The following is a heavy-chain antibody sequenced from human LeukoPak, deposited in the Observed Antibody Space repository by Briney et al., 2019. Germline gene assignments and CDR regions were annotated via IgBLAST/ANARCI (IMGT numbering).Heavy chain of an antibody. CDR3: ARRAYYDSSGYHPTSGYFDL. D-gene: IGHD3-22*01. CDR2: IYSNGIT. J-gene: IGHJ2*01. Sequence: SETLSLTCAVSGGSFSDYYWNWIRQPPGKGLEWLGYIYSNGITNYSPSLRGRGTISIATSKNQISLRLTSVTAADTVIYYCARRAYYDSSGYHPTSGYFDLWGRGTLVTVSS. CDR1: GGSFSDYY. V-gene: IGHV4-4*08.